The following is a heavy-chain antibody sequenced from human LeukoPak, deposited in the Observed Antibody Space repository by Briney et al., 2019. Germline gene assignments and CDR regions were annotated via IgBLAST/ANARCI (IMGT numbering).Heavy chain of an antibody. D-gene: IGHD4-17*01. CDR2: INHSGST. CDR1: GGSISSYY. J-gene: IGHJ6*02. Sequence: SETLSLTCTVSGGSISSYYWSWIRQPPGKGLEWIGEINHSGSTNYNPSLKSRVTISVDTSKNQFSLKLSSVTAADTAVYYCAVSTVTTSRYYYYGMDVWGQGTTVTVSS. V-gene: IGHV4-34*01. CDR3: AVSTVTTSRYYYYGMDV.